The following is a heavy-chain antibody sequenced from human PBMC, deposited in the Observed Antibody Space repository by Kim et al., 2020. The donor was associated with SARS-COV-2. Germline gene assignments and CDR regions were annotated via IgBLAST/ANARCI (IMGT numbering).Heavy chain of an antibody. J-gene: IGHJ5*02. D-gene: IGHD2-21*01. CDR1: GFTFSSYG. CDR3: ARDLFVGNQRGDPLYNWFDP. Sequence: GGSLRLSCAASGFTFSSYGMHWVRQAPGKGLEWVAVISYDGSNKYYADSVKGRFTISRDNSKNTLYLQMNSLRAEDTAVYYCARDLFVGNQRGDPLYNWFDPWGQGTLVTVSS. V-gene: IGHV3-33*05. CDR2: ISYDGSNK.